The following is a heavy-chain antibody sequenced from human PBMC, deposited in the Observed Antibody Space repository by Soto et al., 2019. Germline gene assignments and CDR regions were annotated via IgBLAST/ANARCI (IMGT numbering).Heavy chain of an antibody. Sequence: QLHLQESGSGLVKPSQTLSLTCAVSGGSISSSPYSWSWIRQPPGQGLEWIGYILQSGSAYYNPSLKSRATISVDTSKIQFSLNLSSMTAGDTAVYYCARTGSRYGANAFDLWGQGTIVTVSS. V-gene: IGHV4-30-2*01. CDR2: ILQSGSA. D-gene: IGHD5-18*01. CDR3: ARTGSRYGANAFDL. J-gene: IGHJ3*01. CDR1: GGSISSSPYS.